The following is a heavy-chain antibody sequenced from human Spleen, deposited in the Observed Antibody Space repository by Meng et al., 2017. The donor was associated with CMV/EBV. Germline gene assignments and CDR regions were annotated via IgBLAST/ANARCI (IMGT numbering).Heavy chain of an antibody. V-gene: IGHV1-24*01. CDR2: FDPQSAKT. CDR1: GYTLSDLS. J-gene: IGHJ4*02. CDR3: AREGRGYCSSYNCYFY. D-gene: IGHD2-2*01. Sequence: ASVKVSCKVSGYTLSDLSMHWVRQAAGKGPEWLGGFDPQSAKTVYAQKFQGRLTMTEDTSTDTAYMELRSLISEDTAVYYCAREGRGYCSSYNCYFYWGQGTLVTVSS.